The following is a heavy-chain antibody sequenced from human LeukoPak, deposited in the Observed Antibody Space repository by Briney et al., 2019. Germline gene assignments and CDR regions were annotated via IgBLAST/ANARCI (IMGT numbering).Heavy chain of an antibody. CDR1: GFTFSSYS. J-gene: IGHJ2*01. CDR3: ARDVGDYGDSQRYFDL. V-gene: IGHV3-48*02. Sequence: GGSLRLSCAASGFTFSSYSMNWVRQAPGKGLEWVSYISSSSSTIYYADSVKGRFTISRDNAKNSLYLQMNGLRDEDTAVYYCARDVGDYGDSQRYFDLWGRGTLVTVSS. CDR2: ISSSSSTI. D-gene: IGHD4-17*01.